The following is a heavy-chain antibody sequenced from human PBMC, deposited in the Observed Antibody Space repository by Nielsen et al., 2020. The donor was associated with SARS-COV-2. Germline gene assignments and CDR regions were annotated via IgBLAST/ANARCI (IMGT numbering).Heavy chain of an antibody. V-gene: IGHV3-7*01. Sequence: VRQPPGKGLEWVANISPDGSDTYYVDSVKGRFTISRDNAKNSLYLQMNSLRAEDTAVYYCARDGLWFGELFPSYYYYGMDVWGQGTTVTVSS. J-gene: IGHJ6*02. CDR2: ISPDGSDT. CDR3: ARDGLWFGELFPSYYYYGMDV. D-gene: IGHD3-10*01.